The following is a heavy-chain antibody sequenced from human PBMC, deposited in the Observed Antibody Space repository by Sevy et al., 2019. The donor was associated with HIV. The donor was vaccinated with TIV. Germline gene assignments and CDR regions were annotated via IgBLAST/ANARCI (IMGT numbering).Heavy chain of an antibody. CDR3: ARGRGSSWYESYFDY. V-gene: IGHV3-72*01. D-gene: IGHD6-13*01. J-gene: IGHJ4*02. CDR2: IRDKDNSDTT. CDR1: GFTFSDHY. Sequence: GESLKISCAASGFTFSDHYMDWVRQAPGKGLEWGGRIRDKDNSDTTEYAASVNGRFTISREDSKKALYLQLNSLKTEDTAVYYCARGRGSSWYESYFDYWGQGTLVTVSS.